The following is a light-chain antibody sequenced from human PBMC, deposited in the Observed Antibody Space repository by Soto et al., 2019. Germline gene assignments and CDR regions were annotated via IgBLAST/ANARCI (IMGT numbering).Light chain of an antibody. CDR1: SSNIGAGYD. CDR2: GNS. J-gene: IGLJ2*01. V-gene: IGLV1-40*01. Sequence: QSVLTQPPSVSGAPGQRVTISCTGSSSNIGAGYDVHWYQQLPGTAPKLLIYGNSNRPSGVPDRFSGSKSGTSASLAITGLQAEDEADYHCQSYDSSLVVFGGGTQLTVL. CDR3: QSYDSSLVV.